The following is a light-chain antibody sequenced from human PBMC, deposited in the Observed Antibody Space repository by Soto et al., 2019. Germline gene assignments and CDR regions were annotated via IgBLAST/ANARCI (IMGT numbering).Light chain of an antibody. CDR3: QQRINWPRT. V-gene: IGKV3-11*01. CDR2: DAS. J-gene: IGKJ1*01. CDR1: QSVNSN. Sequence: EIVLTQSPATLSLSPGDRATLSCRASQSVNSNLAWHQQKPGQAPRVLIYDASKRATGIPARFSGSGSGTDFTLTISSLEPEDFAVYYCQQRINWPRTFGQGTKVEIK.